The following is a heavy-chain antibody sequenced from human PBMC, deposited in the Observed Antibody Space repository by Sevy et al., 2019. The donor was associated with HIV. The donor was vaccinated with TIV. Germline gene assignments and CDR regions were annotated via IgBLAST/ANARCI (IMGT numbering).Heavy chain of an antibody. Sequence: GGSLRLSCAASGFTFSSYAMHWVRQAPGKGLEWVAVILSDGDKKYNADSVKGRFTISRDNSENRLYLQMNSLKPEDTAVYYCARVRVGQYCTNGVCYSYFDYWGQGTLVTVSS. CDR3: ARVRVGQYCTNGVCYSYFDY. CDR2: ILSDGDKK. V-gene: IGHV3-30*04. CDR1: GFTFSSYA. J-gene: IGHJ4*02. D-gene: IGHD2-8*01.